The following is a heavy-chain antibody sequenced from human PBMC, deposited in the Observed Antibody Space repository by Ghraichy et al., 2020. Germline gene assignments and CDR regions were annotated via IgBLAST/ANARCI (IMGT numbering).Heavy chain of an antibody. CDR2: IYYSGST. CDR1: GGSISSSSYY. CDR3: ARHRNYYGSGAWFDP. Sequence: SETLSLTCTVSGGSISSSSYYWGWIRQPPGKGLEWIGSIYYSGSTYYNPSLKSRVTISVDTSKNQFSLKLSSVTAADTAVYYCARHRNYYGSGAWFDPWGQGTLVTVS. D-gene: IGHD3-10*01. J-gene: IGHJ5*02. V-gene: IGHV4-39*01.